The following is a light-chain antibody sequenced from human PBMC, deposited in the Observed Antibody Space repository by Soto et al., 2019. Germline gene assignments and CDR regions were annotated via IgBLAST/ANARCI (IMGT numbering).Light chain of an antibody. V-gene: IGLV2-14*01. CDR2: EVS. CDR3: SSYTTNSTVV. J-gene: IGLJ2*01. CDR1: SSDVGAYGY. Sequence: QSALTQPASVSGSPGQSITISCTGTSSDVGAYGYVSWYQQHPGKAPKLMIYEVSYRPSGVSNRFSGSKSGNAASLTISGLQAEDEADYYCSSYTTNSTVVFGGGTKLTVL.